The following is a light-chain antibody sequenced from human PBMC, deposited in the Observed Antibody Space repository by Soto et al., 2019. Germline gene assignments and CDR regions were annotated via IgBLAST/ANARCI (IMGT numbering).Light chain of an antibody. J-gene: IGKJ1*01. V-gene: IGKV1-12*01. CDR3: QQANSFPWT. CDR1: QGISSR. Sequence: DIQMTQSPSSVSASVGGRVTITCRASQGISSRLAWYQRKPGKAPKLLIYAASSLQSGVPSRFSGSGSGTDFTLTISSLQPEDFATYYCQQANSFPWTFGLGTKVDIK. CDR2: AAS.